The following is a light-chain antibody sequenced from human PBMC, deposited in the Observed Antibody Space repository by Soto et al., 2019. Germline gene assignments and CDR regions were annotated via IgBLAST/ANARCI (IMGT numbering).Light chain of an antibody. Sequence: DIQMTQSPSSLSASVGDRATLTCRASQSINSYLNWYQQKPGKAPKLLTYAASSLKSGVPSRVSGSGSGTDFTLTISSLQPEDFATYYCQQSYSTPRTFGQGTKVE. CDR2: AAS. V-gene: IGKV1-39*01. CDR3: QQSYSTPRT. J-gene: IGKJ1*01. CDR1: QSINSY.